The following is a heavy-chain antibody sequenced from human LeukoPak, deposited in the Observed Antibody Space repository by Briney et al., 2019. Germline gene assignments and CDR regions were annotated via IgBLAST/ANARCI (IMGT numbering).Heavy chain of an antibody. CDR2: INPNSGGT. Sequence: ASVKVSCKASGYTFTGYYMHWVRQAPGQGLEWMGWINPNSGGTNYAQKFQGRVTMTRDTSISTAYMELSRLRSDDTAVYYCARDDGNWGPLDYWGQGTLVTVSS. D-gene: IGHD3-16*01. J-gene: IGHJ4*02. CDR1: GYTFTGYY. V-gene: IGHV1-2*02. CDR3: ARDDGNWGPLDY.